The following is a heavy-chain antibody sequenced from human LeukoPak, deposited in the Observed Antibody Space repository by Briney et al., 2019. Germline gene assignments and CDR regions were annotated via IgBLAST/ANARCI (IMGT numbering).Heavy chain of an antibody. CDR2: IIPIFGTA. Sequence: ASVKVSCKASGGTFSSYAISWVRQAPGQGLEWIGGIIPIFGTANYAQKFQGRVTITADESTSTAYMELSSLRSEDTAVYYCARDALHSRPFDYWGQGTLVTVSS. CDR3: ARDALHSRPFDY. J-gene: IGHJ4*02. CDR1: GGTFSSYA. V-gene: IGHV1-69*13.